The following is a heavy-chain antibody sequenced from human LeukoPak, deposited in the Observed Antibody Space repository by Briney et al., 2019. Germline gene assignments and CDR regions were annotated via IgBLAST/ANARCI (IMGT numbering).Heavy chain of an antibody. V-gene: IGHV4-4*02. CDR3: ARDPAYYDSSGPQGY. CDR2: IYHSGST. CDR1: GGSISSSNW. J-gene: IGHJ4*02. D-gene: IGHD3-22*01. Sequence: SETLSLTCAVSGGSISSSNWWSWVGQPPGKGLEWIGEIYHSGSTNYNPSLKSRVTISVDKSKNQFSLKLSSVTAADTAVYYCARDPAYYDSSGPQGYWGQGTLVTVSS.